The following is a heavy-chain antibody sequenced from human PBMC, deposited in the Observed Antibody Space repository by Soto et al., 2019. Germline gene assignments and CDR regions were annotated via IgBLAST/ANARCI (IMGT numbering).Heavy chain of an antibody. V-gene: IGHV1-69*02. D-gene: IGHD6-13*01. CDR3: ARPAAAGTGPRQYYGMDV. Sequence: QVQLVQSGAEVKKPGSSVKVSCKASGGTFSSYTISWVRQAPGQGLEWMGRIIPILGIANYAQKFQGRVTITADXXTXTXXMELSSLRSEDTAVYYCARPAAAGTGPRQYYGMDVWGQGTTVTVSS. CDR2: IIPILGIA. CDR1: GGTFSSYT. J-gene: IGHJ6*02.